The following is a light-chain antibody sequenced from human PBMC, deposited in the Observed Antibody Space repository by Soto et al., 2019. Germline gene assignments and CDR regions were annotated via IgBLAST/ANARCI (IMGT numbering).Light chain of an antibody. J-gene: IGKJ1*01. V-gene: IGKV3-20*01. Sequence: ETVLTQSPGTLSLSPGERVTISCRASQSVCSRCFAWYQQKPGQSPRLLIYGASTRATGIPDRFSGSGSGTDFTLTISRLEPEDFAEYYCQHYGTTPWTFGQGTKVGIK. CDR2: GAS. CDR3: QHYGTTPWT. CDR1: QSVCSRC.